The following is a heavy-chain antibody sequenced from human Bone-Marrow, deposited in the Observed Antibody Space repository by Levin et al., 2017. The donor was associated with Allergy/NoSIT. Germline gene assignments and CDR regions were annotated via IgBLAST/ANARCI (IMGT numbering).Heavy chain of an antibody. CDR3: ARDEESYGDAFDI. J-gene: IGHJ3*02. V-gene: IGHV3-48*01. Sequence: APGKGLEWVSYISARKTTMYYADSVKGRFTISRDDAKNTLYLQMSSLRAEDTAVYYCARDEESYGDAFDIWGQGTMVTVSS. CDR2: ISARKTTM. D-gene: IGHD2-8*01.